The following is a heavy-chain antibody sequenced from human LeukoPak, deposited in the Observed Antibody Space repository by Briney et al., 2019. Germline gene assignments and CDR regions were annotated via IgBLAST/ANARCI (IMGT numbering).Heavy chain of an antibody. D-gene: IGHD6-19*01. CDR3: ARGTSGWYGRDDAFDI. V-gene: IGHV1-69*05. J-gene: IGHJ3*02. Sequence: ASVKVSCKASGGTFSTSAISWVRQAPGQGLEWMGRIIPIFGTANYAQKFQGRVTITTDESTSTAYMELSSLRSEDTAVYYCARGTSGWYGRDDAFDIWGQGTMVTVSS. CDR2: IIPIFGTA. CDR1: GGTFSTSA.